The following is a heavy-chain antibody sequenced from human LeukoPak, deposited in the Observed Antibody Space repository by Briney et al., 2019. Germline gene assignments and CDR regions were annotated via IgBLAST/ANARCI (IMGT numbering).Heavy chain of an antibody. J-gene: IGHJ4*02. CDR2: ISGSGDST. V-gene: IGHV3-23*01. CDR1: GFTFSTFA. D-gene: IGHD2-2*02. CDR3: AIIPWPPYCSSTSCYTMGNY. Sequence: PGGSLRLSCAASGFTFSTFAMNWVRQAPGKGLEWVSAISGSGDSTYFGDSVKGRFTISRDNSKSVLYLQMNTLRAEDTAVYYCAIIPWPPYCSSTSCYTMGNYWGQGTLVTVSS.